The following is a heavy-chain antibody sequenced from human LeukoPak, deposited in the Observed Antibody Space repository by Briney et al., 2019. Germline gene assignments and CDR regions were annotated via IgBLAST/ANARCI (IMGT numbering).Heavy chain of an antibody. D-gene: IGHD5-12*01. Sequence: GGSLRLSCAASGFTFSSYAMSWVRQAPGKGLEWVSGVRGNGGSTYYAESVKGRFTISRENFRNTLYLYMKSLRPEDTAVYYCVKDLYSSFPDAFDVWGQGTMVTVSS. J-gene: IGHJ3*01. V-gene: IGHV3-23*01. CDR1: GFTFSSYA. CDR3: VKDLYSSFPDAFDV. CDR2: VRGNGGST.